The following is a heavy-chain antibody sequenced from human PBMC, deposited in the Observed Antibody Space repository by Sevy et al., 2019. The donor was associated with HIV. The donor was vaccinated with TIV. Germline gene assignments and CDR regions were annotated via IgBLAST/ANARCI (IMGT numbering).Heavy chain of an antibody. Sequence: SETLSLTCTVSGGSISSYYWSWIRQPPGKGLEWIGYIYYSGSTNYNPSLKSRVTISVDTSKNQFSLKLSSVTAADTAVYYCARDMGRGSSWPFDYWGQGTLVTVS. CDR1: GGSISSYY. J-gene: IGHJ4*02. D-gene: IGHD6-13*01. CDR2: IYYSGST. V-gene: IGHV4-59*01. CDR3: ARDMGRGSSWPFDY.